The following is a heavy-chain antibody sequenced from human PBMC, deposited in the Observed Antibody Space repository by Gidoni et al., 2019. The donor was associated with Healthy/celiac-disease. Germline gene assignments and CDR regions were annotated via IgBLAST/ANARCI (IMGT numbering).Heavy chain of an antibody. J-gene: IGHJ4*02. D-gene: IGHD3-9*01. CDR2: INQSGST. Sequence: QVQLQQWGAGLLKPSETLSLTCAVYGGSFRGYYWSWIRQPPGKGLEWIGEINQSGSTNYNPSLKSRVTISVDTSKNQFSLKLSSVTAAETAVYYCARSAELRYLDWLLGGFDYWGQGTLVTVSS. CDR1: GGSFRGYY. CDR3: ARSAELRYLDWLLGGFDY. V-gene: IGHV4-34*01.